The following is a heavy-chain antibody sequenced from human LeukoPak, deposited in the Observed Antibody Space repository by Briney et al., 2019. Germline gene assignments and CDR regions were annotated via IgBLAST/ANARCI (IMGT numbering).Heavy chain of an antibody. CDR3: ARSRAGYCSGASCYDSFDI. D-gene: IGHD2-15*01. Sequence: GESLKISCKGSEYSFTSYWIGWVRQMPGKGLEWMGIIYPADSDTRYSPSFKGQVTISADKSITTAFLQWSSLKASDTAMYYCARSRAGYCSGASCYDSFDIWGQGTMVTVSS. CDR2: IYPADSDT. CDR1: EYSFTSYW. J-gene: IGHJ3*02. V-gene: IGHV5-51*01.